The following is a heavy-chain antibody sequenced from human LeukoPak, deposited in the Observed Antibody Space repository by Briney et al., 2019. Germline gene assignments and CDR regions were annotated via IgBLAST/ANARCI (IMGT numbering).Heavy chain of an antibody. J-gene: IGHJ4*02. CDR3: AMGLAWKLDY. CDR1: GGSISSYY. Sequence: SETLSLTCTVSGGSISSYYWSWIRQPPGKGLEWIGYIYYSGSTNYNPSLKSRVIISVDTSKNQFSLKLSSVIAEDTAVYYCAMGLAWKLDYWGQGTLVTVSS. D-gene: IGHD4-23*01. CDR2: IYYSGST. V-gene: IGHV4-59*12.